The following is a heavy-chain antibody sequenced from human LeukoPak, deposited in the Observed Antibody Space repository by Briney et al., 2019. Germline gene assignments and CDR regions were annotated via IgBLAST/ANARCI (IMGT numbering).Heavy chain of an antibody. D-gene: IGHD3-22*01. Sequence: PSQTLSLTCTVSGGSISSGGYYWSWIRQPPGKGLEWIGYIYYSGSTNYNPSLKSRVTISVDTSKNQFSLKLSSVTAADTAVYYCARHYYYDSSGQGAFDIWGQGTMVTVSS. CDR2: IYYSGST. CDR3: ARHYYYDSSGQGAFDI. V-gene: IGHV4-61*08. J-gene: IGHJ3*02. CDR1: GGSISSGGYY.